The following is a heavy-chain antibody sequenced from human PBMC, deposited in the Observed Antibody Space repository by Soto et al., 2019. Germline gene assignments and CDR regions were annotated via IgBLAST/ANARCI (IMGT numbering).Heavy chain of an antibody. J-gene: IGHJ4*02. CDR3: ARRGSGKYYDY. CDR1: GFTFSSYA. CDR2: ISGSGDST. Sequence: EVQLLESGGGLVQPGGSLRLSCAASGFTFSSYAMRWVRQAPGKGLEWVSAISGSGDSTYYADSVKGRFTTSRDNSKNTLYLQMSGLRAEDTAVYYCARRGSGKYYDYWGQGTLVTVSS. D-gene: IGHD1-26*01. V-gene: IGHV3-23*01.